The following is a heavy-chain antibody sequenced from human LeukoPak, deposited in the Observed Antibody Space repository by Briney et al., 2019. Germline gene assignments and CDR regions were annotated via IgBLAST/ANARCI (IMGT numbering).Heavy chain of an antibody. J-gene: IGHJ4*02. V-gene: IGHV3-30*02. CDR1: GFTFSSYG. D-gene: IGHD3-10*01. CDR2: IRYDGSNK. CDR3: AKDLSFGELLYLFDY. Sequence: GGSLRLSCAASGFTFSSYGMHWVRQAPGKGLEWVAFIRYDGSNKYYADSVKGRFTISRDNSKNTLYLQMNSLRAEDAAVYYCAKDLSFGELLYLFDYWGQGTLVTVSS.